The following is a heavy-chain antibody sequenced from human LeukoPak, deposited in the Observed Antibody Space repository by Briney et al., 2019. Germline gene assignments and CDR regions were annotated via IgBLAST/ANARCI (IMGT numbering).Heavy chain of an antibody. CDR3: ARGIVVVTAHAFDI. CDR2: INHSGST. D-gene: IGHD2-21*02. J-gene: IGHJ3*02. CDR1: GGSFSGYY. Sequence: SETLSLTCAVYGGSFSGYYWSWIRQPPGKGLEWIGEINHSGSTNYNPSLKSRVTISVDTSKNQFSLKLSSVTAADTAVYYCARGIVVVTAHAFDIWGQGTMVTVSS. V-gene: IGHV4-34*01.